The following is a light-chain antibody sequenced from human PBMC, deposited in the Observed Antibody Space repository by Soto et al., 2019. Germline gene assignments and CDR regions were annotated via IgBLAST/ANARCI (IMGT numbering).Light chain of an antibody. V-gene: IGKV2-28*01. CDR1: QSLLHSNGYNY. CDR3: L. J-gene: IGKJ1*01. Sequence: DIVMTQSPLSLPVTPGEPASISCRSSQSLLHSNGYNYLDWYLQKPGQSPQLLVYLGSNRASGVPDRFSGSVSGTDFTLKISRVEAEDVGVYYCLFGKGTKVDIK. CDR2: LGS.